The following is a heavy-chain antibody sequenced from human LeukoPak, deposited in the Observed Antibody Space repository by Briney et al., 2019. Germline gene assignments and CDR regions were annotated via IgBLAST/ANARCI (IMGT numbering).Heavy chain of an antibody. V-gene: IGHV1-2*02. CDR3: ASRSSSWYFDYFDY. Sequence: ASVKVSCKASGYTFTGYYMHWVRQAPGQGLERMGWINPNSGGTNYAQKFQGRVTMTRDTSISTAYMELSRLRSDDTAVYYCASRSSSWYFDYFDYWGQGTLVTVSS. J-gene: IGHJ4*02. CDR1: GYTFTGYY. D-gene: IGHD6-13*01. CDR2: INPNSGGT.